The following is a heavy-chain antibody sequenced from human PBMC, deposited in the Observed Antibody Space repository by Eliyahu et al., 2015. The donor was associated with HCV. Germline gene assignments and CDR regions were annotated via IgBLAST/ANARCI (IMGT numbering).Heavy chain of an antibody. J-gene: IGHJ4*02. V-gene: IGHV3-49*04. Sequence: EVHLVESGGGLVQSGGSLRLSCIGCDFAVGDFALXWVRXAPGGGLEWVSFIRSKDYGGTTEYAASVKGRFNISRDDSKSIVYLQMNSLTAEDTAMYYCTRDLGLGVLGDCSGGACFNFDYWGQGTPVTVSS. CDR1: DFAVGDFA. D-gene: IGHD2-15*01. CDR2: IRSKDYGGTT. CDR3: TRDLGLGVLGDCSGGACFNFDY.